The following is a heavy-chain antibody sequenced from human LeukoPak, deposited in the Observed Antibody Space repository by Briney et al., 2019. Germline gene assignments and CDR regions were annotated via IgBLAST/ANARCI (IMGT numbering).Heavy chain of an antibody. CDR1: GYTLTEIS. CDR3: ATVQWLVPFFAFDI. Sequence: GASVKVSCKVSGYTLTEISVHWVRQAPGKGLEWMGGFDPEDGGTIYAQKFQGRVTMTEDTSTDTAYMELSSLRSEDTAVYYCATVQWLVPFFAFDIWGQGTMVTVSS. CDR2: FDPEDGGT. J-gene: IGHJ3*02. V-gene: IGHV1-24*01. D-gene: IGHD6-19*01.